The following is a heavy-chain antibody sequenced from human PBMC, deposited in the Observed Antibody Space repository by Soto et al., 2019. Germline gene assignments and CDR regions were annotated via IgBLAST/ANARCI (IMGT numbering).Heavy chain of an antibody. CDR3: ANLASSGPYYYYYGMDV. D-gene: IGHD3-22*01. CDR2: ISGSGGST. V-gene: IGHV3-23*01. J-gene: IGHJ6*02. CDR1: GFTFSSYA. Sequence: GESLKISCAASGFTFSSYAMSWVRQAPGKGLEWVSAISGSGGSTYYADSVKGRFTISRDNSKNTLYLQMNSLRAEDTAVYYCANLASSGPYYYYYGMDVWGQGTTVTVSS.